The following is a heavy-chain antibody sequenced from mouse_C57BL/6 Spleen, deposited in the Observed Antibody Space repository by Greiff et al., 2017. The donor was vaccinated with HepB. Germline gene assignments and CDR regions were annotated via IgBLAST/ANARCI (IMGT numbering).Heavy chain of an antibody. J-gene: IGHJ2*01. D-gene: IGHD1-1*01. CDR1: GYTFTSYW. Sequence: VQLVESGAELVRPGSSVKLSCKASGYTFTSYWMHWVKQRPIQGLEWIGNIDPSDSETHYNQKFKDKATLTVDKSSSTAYMQLSSLTSEDSAVYYCARSPSFITTVVGNYFDYWGQGTTLTVSS. V-gene: IGHV1-52*01. CDR3: ARSPSFITTVVGNYFDY. CDR2: IDPSDSET.